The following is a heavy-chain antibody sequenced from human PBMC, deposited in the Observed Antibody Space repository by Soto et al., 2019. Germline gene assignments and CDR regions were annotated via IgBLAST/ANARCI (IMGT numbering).Heavy chain of an antibody. J-gene: IGHJ4*02. D-gene: IGHD3-22*01. V-gene: IGHV4-34*01. Sequence: PSETLSLTCAAYGGSFSGYYWSWIRQPPGRGLEWIGEINHSGSTNYNPSLKSRVTISVDTSKNQFSLKLSSVTAADTAVYYCARGHYYDSSGYSVALYYFDYWGQGTLVTVSS. CDR3: ARGHYYDSSGYSVALYYFDY. CDR2: INHSGST. CDR1: GGSFSGYY.